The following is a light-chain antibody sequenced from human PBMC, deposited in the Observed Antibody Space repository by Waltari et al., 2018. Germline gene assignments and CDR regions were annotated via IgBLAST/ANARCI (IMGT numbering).Light chain of an antibody. CDR3: CSYAGSTTYV. CDR1: SSDVGSYNL. Sequence: QSALTQPASVSGSPGQSLTISCTGTSSDVGSYNLVSWYQQHPGKAPKLMIYEVSKRHSGVSNRFSGSKSGNTASLTISGLQAEDEADYYCCSYAGSTTYVFGTGTKVTVL. J-gene: IGLJ1*01. V-gene: IGLV2-23*02. CDR2: EVS.